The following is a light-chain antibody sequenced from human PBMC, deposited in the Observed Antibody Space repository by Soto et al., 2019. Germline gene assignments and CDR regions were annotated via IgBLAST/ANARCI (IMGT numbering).Light chain of an antibody. CDR1: SSDVGSYNY. CDR2: DVS. Sequence: QSALTQPRSVSGSPGESVTISCSGTSSDVGSYNYVSWYQQYPGKAPKVMMYDVSERPSEVPVRFSGSKSGNTASLTISGLQAEDEAEYFCCSYSGSDALLFGGGPKLTVL. J-gene: IGLJ2*01. V-gene: IGLV2-11*01. CDR3: CSYSGSDALL.